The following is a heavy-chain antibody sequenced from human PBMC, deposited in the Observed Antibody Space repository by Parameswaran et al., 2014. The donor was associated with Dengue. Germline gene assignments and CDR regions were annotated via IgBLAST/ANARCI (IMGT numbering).Heavy chain of an antibody. CDR2: ISSSSSYI. J-gene: IGHJ3*02. Sequence: VRQAPGKGLEWVSSISSSSSYIYYADSVKGRFTISRDNAKNSLYLQMNSLRAEDTAVYYCATAFSTTSLAFDIWGQGTMVTVSS. V-gene: IGHV3-21*01. D-gene: IGHD4-17*01. CDR3: ATAFSTTSLAFDI.